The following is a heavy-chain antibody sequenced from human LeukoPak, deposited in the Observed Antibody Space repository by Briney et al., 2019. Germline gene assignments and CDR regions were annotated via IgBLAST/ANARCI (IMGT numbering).Heavy chain of an antibody. CDR3: ARDSPDYGDSY. CDR1: GGSISSYY. CDR2: IYYSGST. D-gene: IGHD4-17*01. J-gene: IGHJ4*02. V-gene: IGHV4-59*06. Sequence: TSETLSLTCTVSGGSISSYYWSWIRQHPGKGLEWIGYIYYSGSTYYNPSLKSRVTISVDTSKNQFSLKLSSVTAADTAVYYCARDSPDYGDSYWGQGTLVTVSS.